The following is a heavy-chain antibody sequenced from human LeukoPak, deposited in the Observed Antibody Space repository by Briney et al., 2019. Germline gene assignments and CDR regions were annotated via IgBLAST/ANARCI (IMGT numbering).Heavy chain of an antibody. J-gene: IGHJ6*03. Sequence: GGSLRLSCAASESTFSSYGMNWVRQAPGKGLEWVSRISSSGTYTDYTDSVKGRFTISRDNAKNSLYLQMNSLRAEDTALYFCARGVGYCSSCRCSPGYYMDVWGQGTTVTVFS. D-gene: IGHD2-15*01. CDR2: ISSSGTYT. CDR1: ESTFSSYG. CDR3: ARGVGYCSSCRCSPGYYMDV. V-gene: IGHV3-21*01.